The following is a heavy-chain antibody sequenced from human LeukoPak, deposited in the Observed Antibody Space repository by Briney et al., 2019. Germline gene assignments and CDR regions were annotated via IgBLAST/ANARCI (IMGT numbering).Heavy chain of an antibody. J-gene: IGHJ5*02. D-gene: IGHD3-22*01. CDR2: IEEDGSER. CDR3: ARDPSYYYDSSGYYGDP. CDR1: GFTFSNYW. V-gene: IGHV3-7*01. Sequence: PGGSLRLSCAASGFTFSNYWMSWVRQAPGKGLEWVANIEEDGSERYYVDSVKGRFTISRDNAKNSLYLQMNSLRAEDTAVYYCARDPSYYYDSSGYYGDPWGQGTLVTVSS.